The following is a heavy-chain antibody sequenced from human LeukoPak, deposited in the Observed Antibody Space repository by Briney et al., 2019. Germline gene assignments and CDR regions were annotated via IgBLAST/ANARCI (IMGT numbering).Heavy chain of an antibody. CDR3: ARGHAYYYDSSGYQRGRIDY. D-gene: IGHD3-22*01. Sequence: SETLSLTCTVSGGSISSSSYYWGWIRQPPGKGLEWIGSIYYSGSTYYNPSLKSRVTISVDTSKNQFSLKLSSVTAADTAVYYCARGHAYYYDSSGYQRGRIDYWGQGTLVTVSS. V-gene: IGHV4-39*01. J-gene: IGHJ4*02. CDR1: GGSISSSSYY. CDR2: IYYSGST.